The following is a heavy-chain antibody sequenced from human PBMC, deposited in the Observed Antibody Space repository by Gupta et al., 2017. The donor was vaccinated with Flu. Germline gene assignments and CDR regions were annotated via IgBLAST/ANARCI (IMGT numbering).Heavy chain of an antibody. CDR3: ARHTNWSFDY. CDR1: SNYW. J-gene: IGHJ4*02. Sequence: SNYWMTWVRQAPGKGLEWVANIKSDGSGTSYVDFVEGRFTISRDNAKNSLYLQMNNLRVEDTALYYCARHTNWSFDYWGQGTLVTVSS. V-gene: IGHV3-7*01. D-gene: IGHD1-1*01. CDR2: IKSDGSGT.